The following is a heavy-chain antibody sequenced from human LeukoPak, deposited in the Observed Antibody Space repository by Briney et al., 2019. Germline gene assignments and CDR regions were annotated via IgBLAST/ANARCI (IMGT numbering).Heavy chain of an antibody. CDR3: ARGGGDHHFDH. CDR1: GFILSSYA. V-gene: IGHV3-23*01. J-gene: IGHJ4*02. D-gene: IGHD2-21*02. CDR2: ISATGYAT. Sequence: PGGSLRLSCAASGFILSSYAMSWVRQAPGKGLEWVSAISATGYATYYADSVKGRFTISTDKSKSTVYLQVNSPRAEDTAVYFCARGGGDHHFDHWGQGTLVTVSS.